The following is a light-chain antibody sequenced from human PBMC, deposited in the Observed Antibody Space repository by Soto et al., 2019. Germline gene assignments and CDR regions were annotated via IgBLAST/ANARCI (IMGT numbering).Light chain of an antibody. J-gene: IGLJ1*01. CDR3: CSYAGYTTYV. V-gene: IGLV2-23*01. Sequence: QSFLIQPASVSGSPRQSITISCTGTSRDIGTYDLVSWYQQHPGKVPKLIIYEATKRPSGVSSRFSGSKSGTTASLTISGLQAEDEADYYCCSYAGYTTYVFGSGTKVTVL. CDR1: SRDIGTYDL. CDR2: EAT.